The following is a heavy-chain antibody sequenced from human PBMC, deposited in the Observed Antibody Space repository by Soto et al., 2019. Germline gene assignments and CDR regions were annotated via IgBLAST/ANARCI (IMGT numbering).Heavy chain of an antibody. CDR3: VRRKERSGPHYFDY. CDR2: MNPYSGNT. V-gene: IGHV1-8*01. J-gene: IGHJ4*02. CDR1: GYTFTTYD. Sequence: ASVKVSCKASGYTFTTYDISWVRQATGQGLEWMGWMNPYSGNTGYAQKFQGRVTVTRNTSISTVYMELSGLRPDDTAVYYCVRRKERSGPHYFDYWGQGSQVTVSS. D-gene: IGHD6-25*01.